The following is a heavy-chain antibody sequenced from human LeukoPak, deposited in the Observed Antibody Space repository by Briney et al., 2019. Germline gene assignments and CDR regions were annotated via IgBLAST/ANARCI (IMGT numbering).Heavy chain of an antibody. CDR1: GGSISSTRYY. J-gene: IGHJ4*02. Sequence: PSETLSLTCTVSGGSISSTRYYWAWIRQPPGKGLEWIGRIYYSGTTYYNPSLKSRVTLSIDTSKNQFSLNVFSVTAADTAVYYCAREDATAAGTDYWGQGTLVTVSS. CDR2: IYYSGTT. V-gene: IGHV4-39*07. CDR3: AREDATAAGTDY. D-gene: IGHD6-13*01.